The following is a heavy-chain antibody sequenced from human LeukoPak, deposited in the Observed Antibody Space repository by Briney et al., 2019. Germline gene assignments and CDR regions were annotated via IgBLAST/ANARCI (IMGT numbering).Heavy chain of an antibody. Sequence: PGRSLRLSCAASGFTFSSYGMHWVRQAPGKGLEWVAVIWYDGSNKCYADSVKGRFTISRDNSKNTLYLQMNSLRAEDTAVYYCAKVGRYSSGWWDGFDYWGQGTLVTVSS. J-gene: IGHJ4*02. V-gene: IGHV3-33*06. CDR2: IWYDGSNK. CDR3: AKVGRYSSGWWDGFDY. CDR1: GFTFSSYG. D-gene: IGHD6-19*01.